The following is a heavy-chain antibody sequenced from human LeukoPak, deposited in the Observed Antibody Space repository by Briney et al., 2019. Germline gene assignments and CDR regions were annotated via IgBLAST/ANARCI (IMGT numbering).Heavy chain of an antibody. V-gene: IGHV3-30*04. CDR1: GFTFSSFV. Sequence: GGSLRLSCATSGFTFSSFVMHWVRQAPGKGLEGVALISYDGVRKYYADSVRGRFTVSRDNSKNTMYLQMNSLRAEDTAVYYCVRSLRHITMTVVAQMYMDVWGNGTTVTVSS. J-gene: IGHJ6*03. CDR2: ISYDGVRK. D-gene: IGHD3-22*01. CDR3: VRSLRHITMTVVAQMYMDV.